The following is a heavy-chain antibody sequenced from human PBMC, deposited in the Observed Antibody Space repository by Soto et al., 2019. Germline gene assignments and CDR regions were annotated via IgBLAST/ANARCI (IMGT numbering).Heavy chain of an antibody. Sequence: GGSLRLSCAASGFTFSSYSMNWVRQAPGKGLEWVSYISSTGSTIFYADSVKGRFTISRDNAKNSLYLQMNSLRDEDTAAYYCARGTNYYDSSVYYGYWGQGTLVTVSS. J-gene: IGHJ4*02. CDR3: ARGTNYYDSSVYYGY. D-gene: IGHD3-22*01. CDR1: GFTFSSYS. V-gene: IGHV3-48*02. CDR2: ISSTGSTI.